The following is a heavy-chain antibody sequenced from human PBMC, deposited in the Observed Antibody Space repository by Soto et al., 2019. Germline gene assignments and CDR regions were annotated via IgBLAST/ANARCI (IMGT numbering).Heavy chain of an antibody. CDR2: IYHSGST. J-gene: IGHJ4*02. Sequence: SETLSLTCAVSGGSISSGGYSWSWIRQPPGKGLEWIGYIYHSGSTYYNPSLKSRVTISVDRSKNQFSLKLSSVTAADTAVYYCARGPAVTHRYFDYWGQGTLVTVSS. CDR1: GGSISSGGYS. CDR3: ARGPAVTHRYFDY. D-gene: IGHD4-17*01. V-gene: IGHV4-30-2*01.